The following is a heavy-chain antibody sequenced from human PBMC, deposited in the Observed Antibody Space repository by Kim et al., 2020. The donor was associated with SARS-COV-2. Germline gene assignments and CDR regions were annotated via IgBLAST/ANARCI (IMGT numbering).Heavy chain of an antibody. J-gene: IGHJ6*02. Sequence: YGDPVKGRFTTSRDNSKNTLYLQMNSLRAEDTAVYYCARDLALEYYYGMDVWGQGTTVTVSS. CDR3: ARDLALEYYYGMDV. D-gene: IGHD3-3*01. V-gene: IGHV3-33*01.